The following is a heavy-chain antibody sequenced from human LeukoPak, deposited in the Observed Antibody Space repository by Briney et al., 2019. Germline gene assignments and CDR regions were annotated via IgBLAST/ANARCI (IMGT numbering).Heavy chain of an antibody. CDR2: INPSGGST. J-gene: IGHJ5*02. Sequence: GASVKVSCKASGYTFTSYYMHWVRQAPGQGLEWMGIINPSGGSTSYAQKFHRRVTMTRDLSTSTDYLELSSLIYDDTAVYYCARDNSVGDYAWWFDPWGQGTLVTVSS. CDR3: ARDNSVGDYAWWFDP. D-gene: IGHD1-26*01. V-gene: IGHV1-46*01. CDR1: GYTFTSYY.